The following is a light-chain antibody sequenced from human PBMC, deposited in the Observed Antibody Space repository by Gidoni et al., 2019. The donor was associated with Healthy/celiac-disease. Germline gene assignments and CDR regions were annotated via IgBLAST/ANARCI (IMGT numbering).Light chain of an antibody. V-gene: IGKV3-15*01. J-gene: IGKJ2*01. CDR1: QSVSSN. CDR3: KQYNNRGT. Sequence: EIVMTQSPATLSVSPGERATLSCRASQSVSSNLAWYQQKPGQAPRLLIYGASTRATGITARFSGSGSGTEFTLTISSLQSEDFAVYYCKQYNNRGTFGQGTKLEIK. CDR2: GAS.